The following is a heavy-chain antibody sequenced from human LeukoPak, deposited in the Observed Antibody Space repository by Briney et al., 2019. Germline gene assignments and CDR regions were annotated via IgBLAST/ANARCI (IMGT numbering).Heavy chain of an antibody. CDR1: GGSFSGYY. CDR2: INHSGST. V-gene: IGHV4-34*01. J-gene: IGHJ4*02. CDR3: ASSPMDDGGGYYFDY. Sequence: PSETLSLTCAVYGGSFSGYYWSWIRQPPGKGLEWIGEINHSGSTNYNPSLKSRVTISVDTSKNQFSLKLSSVTAADTAVYYCASSPMDDGGGYYFDYWGQGTLVTVSS. D-gene: IGHD4/OR15-4a*01.